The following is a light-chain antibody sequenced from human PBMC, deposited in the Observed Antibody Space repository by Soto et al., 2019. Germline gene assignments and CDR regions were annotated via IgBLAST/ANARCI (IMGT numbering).Light chain of an antibody. Sequence: EMVFTQSPGTQSFMPGERATLSCRASQTITSDYLAWYQQRPGQAPRLVIYGTYIRGSGIADRYSGGGSGTDFTLAMSRLEPEDFAVYFCHHHGSSPGTFCQGTKVDSK. CDR2: GTY. V-gene: IGKV3-20*01. J-gene: IGKJ1*01. CDR1: QTITSDY. CDR3: HHHGSSPGT.